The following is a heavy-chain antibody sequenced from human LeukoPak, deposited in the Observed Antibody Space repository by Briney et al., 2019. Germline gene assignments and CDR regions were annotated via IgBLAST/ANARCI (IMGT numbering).Heavy chain of an antibody. CDR3: ARESLSHLTGYYNFDY. D-gene: IGHD3-9*01. Sequence: SETLSLTCTVSGGSISSGSYYWSWIRQPAGKGLEWIGRIYTSGSTNYNPSLKSRVTISVDTSKSQFSLKLSSVTAADTAVYYCARESLSHLTGYYNFDYWGQGTLVTVSS. J-gene: IGHJ4*02. CDR1: GGSISSGSYY. CDR2: IYTSGST. V-gene: IGHV4-61*02.